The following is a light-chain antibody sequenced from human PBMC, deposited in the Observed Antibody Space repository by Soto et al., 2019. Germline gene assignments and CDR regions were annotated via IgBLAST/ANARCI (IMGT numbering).Light chain of an antibody. J-gene: IGLJ3*02. CDR3: GTWDSSLSAGV. CDR1: NSNIEHNY. CDR2: DNN. V-gene: IGLV1-51*01. Sequence: QAVVTQPPSVSAAPGQKVTISCSGSNSNIEHNYVSWYQQFPGTAPRLLIYDNNKRPSGIPDRFSGSKSGTSATLGITGLQTGDEADYYCGTWDSSLSAGVFGGGTKLTVL.